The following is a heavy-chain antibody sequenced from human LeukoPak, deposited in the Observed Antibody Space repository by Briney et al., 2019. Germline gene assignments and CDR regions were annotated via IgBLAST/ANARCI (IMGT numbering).Heavy chain of an antibody. V-gene: IGHV1-58*02. Sequence: SVKVSCKTSGFTFTTSAMQWVRQASGQRLEWIGWIDVGSGNTNYAQKFQERVTITRDMSTSTAYMELSSLRTEDTAVYYCAAINYYDSSGYEYFQHWGQGTLVTVSS. CDR2: IDVGSGNT. D-gene: IGHD3-22*01. J-gene: IGHJ1*01. CDR3: AAINYYDSSGYEYFQH. CDR1: GFTFTTSA.